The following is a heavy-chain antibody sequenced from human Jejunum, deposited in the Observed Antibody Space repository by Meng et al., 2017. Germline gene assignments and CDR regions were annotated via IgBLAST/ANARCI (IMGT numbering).Heavy chain of an antibody. V-gene: IGHV1-2*06. Sequence: QVELVKSGTEVKKPGASVKVSCKASGYTFTNDYIHGVRQAPGQGLDWMGRINPNSGGTNYAQKFQGRVTMTRDTSISTVYMELSSLRSDDTAVYYCAREIEAAGHAGLDYWGQGTLVTVSS. CDR1: GYTFTNDY. D-gene: IGHD6-13*01. CDR3: AREIEAAGHAGLDY. J-gene: IGHJ4*02. CDR2: INPNSGGT.